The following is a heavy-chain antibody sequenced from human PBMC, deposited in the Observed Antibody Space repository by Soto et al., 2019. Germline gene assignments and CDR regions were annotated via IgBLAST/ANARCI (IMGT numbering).Heavy chain of an antibody. CDR1: VCSISSSDYY. CDR3: ASFLAPPSRNTDFDY. D-gene: IGHD3-3*01. CDR2: IDYSGTT. V-gene: IGHV4-39*01. J-gene: IGHJ4*02. Sequence: ETLSLTCTVSVCSISSSDYYCGWVRQTPGKGLEWIGNIDYSGTTYYNPSLKSRVTICVDTSKNQFSRKRNSVTAAATAVYYCASFLAPPSRNTDFDYWGQGTLVTVSS.